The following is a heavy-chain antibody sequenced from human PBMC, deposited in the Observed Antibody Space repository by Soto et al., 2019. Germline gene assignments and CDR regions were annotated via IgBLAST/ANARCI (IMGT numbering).Heavy chain of an antibody. CDR1: GYTFSDYY. CDR2: IDTSGTKI. D-gene: IGHD3-3*01. V-gene: IGHV3-11*01. J-gene: IGHJ4*02. Sequence: GGSLRLSCAASGYTFSDYYMSWIRQAPGKGLEWISYIDTSGTKIYYADSVKGRFTITRDNAKNSLYLEMNSLRDEDTAVYYCASHYDMWSGYLSPVDYWGQGTLVTFSS. CDR3: ASHYDMWSGYLSPVDY.